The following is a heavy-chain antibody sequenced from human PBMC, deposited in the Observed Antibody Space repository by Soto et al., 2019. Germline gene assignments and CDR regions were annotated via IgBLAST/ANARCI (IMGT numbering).Heavy chain of an antibody. CDR3: AKGNSYGSLGWFDP. D-gene: IGHD5-18*01. Sequence: GGSLRLSCAASGFTFSSYGMHWVRQAPGKGLEWVAVISYDGSNKYYADSVKGRFTISRDNSKNTLYLQINSLRAEDTAVYYCAKGNSYGSLGWFDPWGQGTLVTVSS. V-gene: IGHV3-30*18. CDR2: ISYDGSNK. CDR1: GFTFSSYG. J-gene: IGHJ5*02.